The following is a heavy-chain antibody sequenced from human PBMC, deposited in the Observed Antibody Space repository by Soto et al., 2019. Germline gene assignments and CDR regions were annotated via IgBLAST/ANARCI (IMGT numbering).Heavy chain of an antibody. D-gene: IGHD3-10*01. CDR1: GYPFSNYD. Sequence: QVQLVQSGAELKKPGASVKVSCKASGYPFSNYDMNWVRQATGQGPEWIGWVDPNNGETGYAQKFQGRVTLTTDISTTTAYMELTSLRSEDTAIYYCEKVSRKGSAIDFDYWGQGSLISVSS. CDR3: EKVSRKGSAIDFDY. J-gene: IGHJ4*02. V-gene: IGHV1-8*01. CDR2: VDPNNGET.